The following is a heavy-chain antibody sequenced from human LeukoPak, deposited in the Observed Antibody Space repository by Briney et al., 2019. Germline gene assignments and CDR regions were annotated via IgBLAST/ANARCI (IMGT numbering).Heavy chain of an antibody. D-gene: IGHD2-2*01. CDR3: ARDFPDCSSTSCRRGDNAFDI. CDR1: GFTFDDYG. CDR2: INWKGRRT. Sequence: RPGGSLRLSCAASGFTFDDYGMSWVRQAPGKGLEWVSGINWKGRRTGYADSVKGRFTISRDNAKNSLYLQMNSLRAEDTAVYYCARDFPDCSSTSCRRGDNAFDIWGQGTMVTVSS. V-gene: IGHV3-20*04. J-gene: IGHJ3*02.